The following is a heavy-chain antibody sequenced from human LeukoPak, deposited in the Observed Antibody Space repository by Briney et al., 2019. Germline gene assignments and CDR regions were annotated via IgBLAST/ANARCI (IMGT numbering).Heavy chain of an antibody. CDR3: AKEGRFYDSSGYYSGAFDI. V-gene: IGHV3-23*01. D-gene: IGHD3-22*01. CDR1: GFTFSSYA. Sequence: GGPLRLSCAASGFTFSSYAMSWVRQAPGKGLEWVLAISGSGGSTYYADSVKGRFTISRDNSKNTLYLQMNSLRAEDTAVYYCAKEGRFYDSSGYYSGAFDIWGQGTMATVSS. J-gene: IGHJ3*02. CDR2: ISGSGGST.